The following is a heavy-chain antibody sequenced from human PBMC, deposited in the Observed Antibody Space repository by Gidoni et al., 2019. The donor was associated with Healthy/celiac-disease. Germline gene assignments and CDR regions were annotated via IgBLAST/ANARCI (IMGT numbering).Heavy chain of an antibody. CDR1: GGSISSYY. D-gene: IGHD2-15*01. Sequence: QVQLQESGPGLVKPSETLSLTCTVSGGSISSYYWSWIRQPAGKGLEWIGRIYTSGSTNYNPSLKSRVTMSVDTSKNQFSLKLSSVTAADTAVYYCAREVAADRSIGGVVYYYYGMDVWGQGTTVTVSS. CDR2: IYTSGST. J-gene: IGHJ6*02. CDR3: AREVAADRSIGGVVYYYYGMDV. V-gene: IGHV4-4*07.